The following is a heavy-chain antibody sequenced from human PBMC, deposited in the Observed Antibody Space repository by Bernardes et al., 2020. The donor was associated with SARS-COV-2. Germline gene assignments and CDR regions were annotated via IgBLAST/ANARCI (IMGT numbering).Heavy chain of an antibody. Sequence: GGSLRLSCTASGITFSSYAMSWVRQAPGKGLEWVSAISASGGSTYYTDSLKGRFTISRDNSKNTLYLQMKSLRAEDTAVYYCAKPTSISSGMDVWGQGTTVTVAS. D-gene: IGHD2-2*01. CDR1: GITFSSYA. CDR2: ISASGGST. CDR3: AKPTSISSGMDV. V-gene: IGHV3-23*01. J-gene: IGHJ6*02.